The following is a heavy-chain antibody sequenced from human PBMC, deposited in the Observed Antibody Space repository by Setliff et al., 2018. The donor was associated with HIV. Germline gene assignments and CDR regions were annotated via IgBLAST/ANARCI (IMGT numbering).Heavy chain of an antibody. D-gene: IGHD3-22*01. Sequence: PGESLKISCKASEDSFSGYRFASYYIGWVRQSPGKGLEWVGSVYPGDSDTRYSPSFQGQVTISADKSTSTAYLQWSSLKASDTAMYYCARLDTSGYSHYTFYGMDVWGHGTTVTVSS. CDR1: EDSFSGYRFASYY. CDR3: ARLDTSGYSHYTFYGMDV. CDR2: VYPGDSDT. V-gene: IGHV5-51*01. J-gene: IGHJ6*02.